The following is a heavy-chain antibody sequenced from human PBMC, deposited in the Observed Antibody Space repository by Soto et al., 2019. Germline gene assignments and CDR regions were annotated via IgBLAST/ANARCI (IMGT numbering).Heavy chain of an antibody. CDR2: INADGSTT. J-gene: IGHJ3*02. Sequence: EVPLLESGGGLVQPGESLRLSCAASGFNFSPYWMHWVRQPPGKGLEWVSHINADGSTTVYADSVKGRFTISRDNARNNLYLQMNSLRAEDTAVYYCARDRGNPDSFNIWGQGTMVTVSP. V-gene: IGHV3-74*01. D-gene: IGHD3-10*01. CDR3: ARDRGNPDSFNI. CDR1: GFNFSPYW.